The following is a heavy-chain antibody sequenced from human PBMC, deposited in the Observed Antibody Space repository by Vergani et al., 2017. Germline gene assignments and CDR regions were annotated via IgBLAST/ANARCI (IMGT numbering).Heavy chain of an antibody. Sequence: QVQLQQWGAGLLKPSETLSLTCAVYGGSFSGYYWSWIRQPPGKGLEWIGEINHSGSTNYNPSLKSRVTISVDTSKNQFSLKLSSVTAADTAVYYCARGKIPLYSNYYYYYGMDVWGQGP. CDR2: INHSGST. V-gene: IGHV4-34*01. CDR1: GGSFSGYY. D-gene: IGHD4-11*01. J-gene: IGHJ6*02. CDR3: ARGKIPLYSNYYYYYGMDV.